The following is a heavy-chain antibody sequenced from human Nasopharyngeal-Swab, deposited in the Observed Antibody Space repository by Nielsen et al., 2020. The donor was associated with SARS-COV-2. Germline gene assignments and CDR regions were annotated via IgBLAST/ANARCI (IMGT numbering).Heavy chain of an antibody. CDR1: GGSLSSSNYY. V-gene: IGHV4-39*02. CDR2: VSYSGPT. CDR3: GRLTKTTVTRRLYFDY. J-gene: IGHJ4*02. Sequence: SETLSLTCTVSGGSLSSSNYYWGWIRQPPGKGLVWIGTVSYSGPTYYNPSLKSRVTMSVDTSKNHFPLRLTSVTAADTAVYYCGRLTKTTVTRRLYFDYWGQGTLVTVSS. D-gene: IGHD4-11*01.